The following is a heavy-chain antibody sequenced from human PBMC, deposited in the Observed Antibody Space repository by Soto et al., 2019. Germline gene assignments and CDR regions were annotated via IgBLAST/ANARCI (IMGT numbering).Heavy chain of an antibody. CDR3: ARVSSRWGLVNYFDY. V-gene: IGHV4-61*01. CDR1: GGSVSSGSYY. Sequence: QVQLQESGPGLVKPSETLSLTCTVSGGSVSSGSYYWSWIRQPPGKGLECIGYIYYSGSTNYNPYLKSRVTISVDTSKNQFSLKLSSVTAADTAVYYCARVSSRWGLVNYFDYWGQGTLVTVSS. CDR2: IYYSGST. D-gene: IGHD6-13*01. J-gene: IGHJ4*02.